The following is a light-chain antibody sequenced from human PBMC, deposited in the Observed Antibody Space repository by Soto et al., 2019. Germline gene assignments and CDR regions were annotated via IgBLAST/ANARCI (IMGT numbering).Light chain of an antibody. CDR2: DVS. V-gene: IGKV1-5*01. J-gene: IGKJ1*01. CDR1: QSIAAS. Sequence: DVQMTQSPSTLSASVGDSVTITCRASQSIAASLAWYQLKPGEAPKLLIYDVSNLESGVPSRFSGSGSGTEFSLTIRSLHPDDFATYYCQQYDYSRTVGQGTKVEIK. CDR3: QQYDYSRT.